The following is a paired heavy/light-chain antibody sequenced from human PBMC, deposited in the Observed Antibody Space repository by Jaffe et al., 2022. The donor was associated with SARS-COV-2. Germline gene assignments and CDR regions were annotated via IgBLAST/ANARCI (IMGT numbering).Light chain of an antibody. CDR3: QHYGRSPPT. V-gene: IGKV3-20*01. J-gene: IGKJ1*01. CDR1: QSVSSSY. CDR2: GAS. Sequence: EIVLTQSPGTLSLSPGERATLSCRASQSVSSSYLAWYQQKPGQAPRLLIYGASSRATGIPDRFSGSGSGTDFTLTISRLEPEDFAVYYCQHYGRSPPTFGQGTKVEIK.
Heavy chain of an antibody. J-gene: IGHJ2*01. D-gene: IGHD3-22*01. CDR3: ARAGASYYDGSGYVVGYFDV. CDR2: IDPSADST. V-gene: IGHV1-46*04. Sequence: QVQLVQSGAEVKKPGASVKVSCKTSGYTFTSYYMHWVRQAPGQGLEWMGIIDPSADSTTYAQKLQGRVTMTRDASTSTVYMELSSLRSEDTAVYFCARAGASYYDGSGYVVGYFDVWGRGTLVTVSS. CDR1: GYTFTSYY.